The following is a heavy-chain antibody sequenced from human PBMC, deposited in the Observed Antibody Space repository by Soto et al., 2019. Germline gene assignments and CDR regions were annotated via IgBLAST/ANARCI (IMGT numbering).Heavy chain of an antibody. CDR1: EYSFTSYW. V-gene: IGHV5-51*01. Sequence: GESLKISCKGSEYSFTSYWIAWVRQMPGKDLEWMGIIYPGDSDTRYSPSFQGQVTMSADKSISTAYLRWSSLKASDTAMYYCARLSRYCSGGSCYYFDYWGQGTLVTVSS. J-gene: IGHJ4*02. CDR2: IYPGDSDT. CDR3: ARLSRYCSGGSCYYFDY. D-gene: IGHD2-15*01.